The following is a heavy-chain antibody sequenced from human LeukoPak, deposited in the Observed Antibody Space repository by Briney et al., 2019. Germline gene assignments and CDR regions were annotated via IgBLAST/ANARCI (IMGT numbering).Heavy chain of an antibody. Sequence: SETLSLTCTVSGGSISSYYWSWIRQPPGKGLEWIGYIYYSGSTNYNPSLKSRVTISVDTSKNQFSLKLSSVTAADTAVYYCARGLGFLEWRAIDYWGQGTLVTVSS. D-gene: IGHD3-3*01. J-gene: IGHJ4*02. V-gene: IGHV4-59*01. CDR1: GGSISSYY. CDR2: IYYSGST. CDR3: ARGLGFLEWRAIDY.